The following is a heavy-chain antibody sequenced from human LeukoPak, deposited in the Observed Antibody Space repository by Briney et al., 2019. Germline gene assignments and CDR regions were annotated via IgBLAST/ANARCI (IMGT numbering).Heavy chain of an antibody. J-gene: IGHJ4*02. CDR2: IWYDGSKI. Sequence: PGRSLRLSYAASGFGFRSHAMHWVRQAPGKGPEWVAIIWYDGSKIYYAYSVKGRFTISREESKSTLYLQMNSLRGEDTAVYVCAKDSGQWLPQYYFDYWGQGTRVAVS. CDR1: GFGFRSHA. V-gene: IGHV3-33*03. CDR3: AKDSGQWLPQYYFDY. D-gene: IGHD6-19*01.